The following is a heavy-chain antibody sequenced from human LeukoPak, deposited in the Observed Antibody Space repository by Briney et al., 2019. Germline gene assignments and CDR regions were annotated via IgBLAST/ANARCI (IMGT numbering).Heavy chain of an antibody. CDR3: ARDLGIGY. CDR2: IKQDGSEK. D-gene: IGHD7-27*01. Sequence: GGSLRLSCAVSGITLSNYGMSWVRQAPGKGLEWVANIKQDGSEKYYVDSVKGRFTISRDNAKNSLYLQMNSLRAEDTAVYYCARDLGIGYWGQGTLVTVSS. V-gene: IGHV3-7*01. CDR1: GITLSNYG. J-gene: IGHJ4*02.